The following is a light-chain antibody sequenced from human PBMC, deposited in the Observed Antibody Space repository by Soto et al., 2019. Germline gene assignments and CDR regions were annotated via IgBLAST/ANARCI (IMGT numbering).Light chain of an antibody. CDR3: QQYNNWPPLFT. Sequence: EIVMTQSPATLSVSPRERATLSCRASQSVSSNLAWYQQKPGQAPRLLIYGASTRATGIPARFSGSGSGTELTLTISSLQSEDFAVYYCQQYNNWPPLFTFGPGTKVDIK. J-gene: IGKJ3*01. V-gene: IGKV3-15*01. CDR2: GAS. CDR1: QSVSSN.